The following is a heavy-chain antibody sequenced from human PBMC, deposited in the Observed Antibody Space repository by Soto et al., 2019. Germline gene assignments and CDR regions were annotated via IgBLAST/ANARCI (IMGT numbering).Heavy chain of an antibody. Sequence: PGESLKISCRGSEYNFASYWISWARQMPGKGLEWMGSIDPSDSSTNYSPSFQGHVTISADKSINTAYLQWSSLKASDTAMYYCARLPYRYASFDYWGQGTLVTVSS. CDR1: EYNFASYW. CDR3: ARLPYRYASFDY. J-gene: IGHJ4*02. D-gene: IGHD5-18*01. CDR2: IDPSDSST. V-gene: IGHV5-10-1*01.